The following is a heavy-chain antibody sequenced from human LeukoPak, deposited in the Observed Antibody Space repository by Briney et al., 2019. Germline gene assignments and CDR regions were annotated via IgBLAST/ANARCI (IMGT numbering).Heavy chain of an antibody. CDR3: ARDPAWGAFDY. D-gene: IGHD7-27*01. CDR2: INEEGGGT. V-gene: IGHV3-7*01. Sequence: GSLRLSRAVSGFTPRSSWLSGVRQTPGKGLEWVADINEEGGGTYYVDAVKGRFSVSSDNAQNAVYLQMNSLRVEDPGVYYCARDPAWGAFDYWGQGNLVSVPS. CDR1: GFTPRSSW. J-gene: IGHJ4*02.